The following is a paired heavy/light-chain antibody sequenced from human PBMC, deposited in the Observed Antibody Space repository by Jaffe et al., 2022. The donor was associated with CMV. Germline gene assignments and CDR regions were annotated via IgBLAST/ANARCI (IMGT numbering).Light chain of an antibody. V-gene: IGKV1-39*01. Sequence: DIQMTQSPSSLSASVGDRVTITCRASQSIDNYLNWYQQKPGKAPKLLIYAASTLQSGVPSRFSGSGSGTDFALTITSLQPEDFATYSCQQSYGAPRTFGQGTKVEI. J-gene: IGKJ1*01. CDR3: QQSYGAPRT. CDR2: AAS. CDR1: QSIDNY.
Heavy chain of an antibody. Sequence: QVQLQESGPGLVKPSETLSLTCTVSGGSVNSDTYYWSWIRQPPGKGLEWIGYIYYSGRTSYNPSLESRVTISLDTSKNQFSLRLTSVTAADTAIYYCASAKVSSPEGLTNPHDYWGQGTLVTVSS. CDR1: GGSVNSDTYY. V-gene: IGHV4-61*01. D-gene: IGHD2-8*01. CDR3: ASAKVSSPEGLTNPHDY. J-gene: IGHJ4*02. CDR2: IYYSGRT.